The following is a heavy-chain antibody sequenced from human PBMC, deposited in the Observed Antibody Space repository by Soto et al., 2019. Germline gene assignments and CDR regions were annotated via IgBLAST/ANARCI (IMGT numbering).Heavy chain of an antibody. CDR2: IYPGDSDT. Sequence: PGESLKISCKGSGYSFTTYWIAWVRQMPGKGLEWMGVIYPGDSDTRYSPSFQGQVTISVDKSISTAYLQWSSLKASDSALYYCAKHPSLDSFQSPPKNNWFDTWGQGTLVTVSS. CDR1: GYSFTTYW. V-gene: IGHV5-51*01. CDR3: AKHPSLDSFQSPPKNNWFDT. J-gene: IGHJ5*02. D-gene: IGHD3-16*01.